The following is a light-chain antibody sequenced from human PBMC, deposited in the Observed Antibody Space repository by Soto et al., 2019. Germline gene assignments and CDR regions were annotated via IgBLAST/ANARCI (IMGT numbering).Light chain of an antibody. V-gene: IGKV3-11*01. CDR2: DAS. J-gene: IGKJ5*01. Sequence: EIVLTQSPATLSLSPGERATLSCRASQSVRSYLVWYQQKPGQAPRLLIYDASNRATGIPARFSGSGSGTDFTLTISSLEPEDFAVYYCQQRSNWSITFGQGTRLEIK. CDR3: QQRSNWSIT. CDR1: QSVRSY.